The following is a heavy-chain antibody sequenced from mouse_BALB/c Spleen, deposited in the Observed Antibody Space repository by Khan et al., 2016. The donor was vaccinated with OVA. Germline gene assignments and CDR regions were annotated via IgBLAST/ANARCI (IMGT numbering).Heavy chain of an antibody. Sequence: QVQLKQSGPGLVAPSQRLSITCTVSGFSLTGYGVNWVRQPPGKGLEWLGMRWGDGSTDYNSVLKSRLSIRKDNSKSQIFSKMNSLQTDDTARYYCARAYYGNYREAMEYRGQGSSGT. V-gene: IGHV2-6-7*01. CDR3: ARAYYGNYREAMEY. D-gene: IGHD2-10*01. CDR1: GFSLTGYG. CDR2: RWGDGST. J-gene: IGHJ4*01.